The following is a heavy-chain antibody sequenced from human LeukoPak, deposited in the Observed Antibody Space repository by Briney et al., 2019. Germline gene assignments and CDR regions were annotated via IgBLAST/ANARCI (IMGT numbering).Heavy chain of an antibody. CDR1: GFTFSSYA. V-gene: IGHV3-23*01. J-gene: IGHJ4*02. D-gene: IGHD2-2*01. Sequence: GGSLRLSCAASGFTFSSYAMSWVRQAPGKGLEWVSAISGSGGSTYYADSVKGRFTISRDNSKNTLYLQMNSLRAEDTAVYYCAKLIVVVPAAPADYWGQGTLVTVSS. CDR2: ISGSGGST. CDR3: AKLIVVVPAAPADY.